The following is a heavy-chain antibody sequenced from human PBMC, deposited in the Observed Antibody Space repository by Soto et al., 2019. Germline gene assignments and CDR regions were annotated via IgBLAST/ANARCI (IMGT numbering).Heavy chain of an antibody. V-gene: IGHV1-24*01. Sequence: ASVKVSCKVSGYTLTELSMHWVRQAPGKGLEWMGGFDPEDGETIYAQKFQGRVTMTEDTSTDTAYMELRSLRSDDTAVYYCARDVGTTGNWFDPWGQGTLVTVSS. D-gene: IGHD4-17*01. CDR1: GYTLTELS. CDR3: ARDVGTTGNWFDP. CDR2: FDPEDGET. J-gene: IGHJ5*02.